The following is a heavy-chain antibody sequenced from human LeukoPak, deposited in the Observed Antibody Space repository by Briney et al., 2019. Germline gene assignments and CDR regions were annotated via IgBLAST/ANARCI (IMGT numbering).Heavy chain of an antibody. CDR2: INPNSGGT. V-gene: IGHV1-2*02. D-gene: IGHD5-24*01. CDR3: ARDLAFGEMVTNRGAFDI. Sequence: ASVKVSCKASGYTFTGYYMHWVRQAPGQGLEWMGWINPNSGGTNYAQKFQGRVTMTRDTSISTAYMELSRLRSDDTAVYYCARDLAFGEMVTNRGAFDIWGQGTMVTVSP. J-gene: IGHJ3*02. CDR1: GYTFTGYY.